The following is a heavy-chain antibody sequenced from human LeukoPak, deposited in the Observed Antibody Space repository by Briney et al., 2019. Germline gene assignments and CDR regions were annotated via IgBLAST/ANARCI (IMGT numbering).Heavy chain of an antibody. CDR1: GFTLSSNY. V-gene: IGHV3-53*01. CDR2: IYSGGST. Sequence: GGSLRLSCAASGFTLSSNYMNWVRQPPGKGLEWVSVIYSGGSTYYADSVKGRFTISRDNSKNTLYVQMNRLRAEDTAVYYCAGSLAAADDYWGQGSLVTVSS. CDR3: AGSLAAADDY. J-gene: IGHJ4*02. D-gene: IGHD6-13*01.